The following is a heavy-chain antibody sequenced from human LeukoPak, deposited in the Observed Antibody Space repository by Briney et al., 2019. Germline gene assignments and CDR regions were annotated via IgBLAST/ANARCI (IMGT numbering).Heavy chain of an antibody. CDR2: IKEDGSEE. CDR3: ARGHSSSPNWFDP. CDR1: GFASSSYW. Sequence: PGGSLRLSRAASGFASSSYWMSWVRQAPGKGREGVASIKEDGSEEYSVDSVKGRFTISREKAKNSLYLQMNSLRAEDTAVYYCARGHSSSPNWFDPWGQGTLVTVSS. D-gene: IGHD6-13*01. V-gene: IGHV3-7*04. J-gene: IGHJ5*02.